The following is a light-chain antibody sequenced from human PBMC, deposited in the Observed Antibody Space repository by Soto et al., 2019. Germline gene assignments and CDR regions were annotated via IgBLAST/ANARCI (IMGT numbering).Light chain of an antibody. CDR1: QSVTSTY. CDR2: GAS. J-gene: IGKJ2*01. CDR3: QQYGSSPPT. Sequence: EIVLTQSPGTLSLSPGERATLSCRASQSVTSTYLAWYQRKPGQAPRLLIYGASSRASGIPDRFSGSGSGTDFTLTISRLEPEDCALYYCQQYGSSPPTFGQGTKLEIK. V-gene: IGKV3-20*01.